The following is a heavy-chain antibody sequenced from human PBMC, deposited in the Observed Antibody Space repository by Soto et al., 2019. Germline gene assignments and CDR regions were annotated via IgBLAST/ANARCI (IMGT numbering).Heavy chain of an antibody. CDR1: GFTFSSYS. J-gene: IGHJ5*02. CDR2: ISSSSSYI. CDR3: ARDRFTYYDFWSGYYTYNWFDP. Sequence: EVQLVESGGGLVQPGGSLRLSCAASGFTFSSYSMNWVRQAPGKGLEWVSSISSSSSYIYYADSVKGRFTISRDNAKNSLYLQMNSLRAEDTAVYYCARDRFTYYDFWSGYYTYNWFDPWGQGTLVTVSS. D-gene: IGHD3-3*01. V-gene: IGHV3-21*01.